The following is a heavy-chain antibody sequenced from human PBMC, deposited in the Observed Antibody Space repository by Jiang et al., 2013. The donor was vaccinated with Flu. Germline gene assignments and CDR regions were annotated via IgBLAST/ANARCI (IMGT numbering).Heavy chain of an antibody. D-gene: IGHD6-6*01. Sequence: PGLVKPSETLSLTCAVSGGSINNYYWSWIRQPAGKGLEWIGRFYTSGSTNYNPSLKSRVTMSVDTSKNQFSLKLSSVTAADTAVYYCARDIPSWGSSSDWGQGTLVTVSS. J-gene: IGHJ4*02. V-gene: IGHV4-4*07. CDR3: ARDIPSWGSSSD. CDR2: FYTSGST. CDR1: GGSINNYY.